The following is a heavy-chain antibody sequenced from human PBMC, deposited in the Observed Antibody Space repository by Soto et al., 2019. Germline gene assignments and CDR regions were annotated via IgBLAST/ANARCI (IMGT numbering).Heavy chain of an antibody. CDR2: IDPSDSYI. CDR3: ARHGQLALFDQ. V-gene: IGHV5-10-1*01. J-gene: IGHJ5*02. CDR1: GYSFPSYW. D-gene: IGHD6-6*01. Sequence: GESLKISCQGSGYSFPSYWISWVRQMPGKGLQWMGRIDPSDSYINYSPSFEGHVNISIDKSINTAYLQWSSLKASDTAIYYCARHGQLALFDQWGQGTLVTVSS.